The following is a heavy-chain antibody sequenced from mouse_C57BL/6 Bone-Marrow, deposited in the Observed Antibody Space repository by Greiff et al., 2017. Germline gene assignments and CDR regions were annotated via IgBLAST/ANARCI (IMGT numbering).Heavy chain of an antibody. CDR2: IYPGSGNT. CDR1: GYTFTDYY. Sequence: VQLQQSGAELVRPGASVKLSCKASGYTFTDYYINWVKQRPGQGLEWIARIYPGSGNTYYNEKFKGKATLTAEKSSSTAYMQLSSLTSEDSAVYFCARVTTVVPYWYFDVWGTGTTVTVSS. D-gene: IGHD1-1*01. CDR3: ARVTTVVPYWYFDV. J-gene: IGHJ1*03. V-gene: IGHV1-76*01.